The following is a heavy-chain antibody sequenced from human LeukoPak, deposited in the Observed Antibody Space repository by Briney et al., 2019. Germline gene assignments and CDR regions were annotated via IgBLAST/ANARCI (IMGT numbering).Heavy chain of an antibody. V-gene: IGHV1-2*06. CDR3: ARDPYSGSYYANDAFDI. CDR2: INPNSGGT. Sequence: GASVKVSCKASGYTFTGYYMHWVRQAPGQGLEWMGRINPNSGGTNYAQKFQGRVTMTRDTSISTAYMELSRLRSDDTAVYYCARDPYSGSYYANDAFDIWGQGTMVTVSS. D-gene: IGHD1-26*01. J-gene: IGHJ3*02. CDR1: GYTFTGYY.